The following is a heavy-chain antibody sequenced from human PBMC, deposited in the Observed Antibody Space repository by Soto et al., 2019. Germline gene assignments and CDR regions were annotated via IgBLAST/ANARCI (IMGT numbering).Heavy chain of an antibody. J-gene: IGHJ4*02. CDR1: GFTFSDYS. D-gene: IGHD3-22*01. Sequence: QVQLVESGGGLVQPGGSLRLSCAASGFTFSDYSMSWIRQAPGKGLEWVSYISSSGSTIYYADSVKGRFTISRDNAKNSLYLQMNSLRAEDTAVYYCARDKVVAYYYDSSGYRDYWGQGTLVTVSS. CDR2: ISSSGSTI. V-gene: IGHV3-11*01. CDR3: ARDKVVAYYYDSSGYRDY.